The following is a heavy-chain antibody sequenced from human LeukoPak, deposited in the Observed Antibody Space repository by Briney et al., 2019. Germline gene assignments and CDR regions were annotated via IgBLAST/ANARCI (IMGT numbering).Heavy chain of an antibody. V-gene: IGHV1-69*05. Sequence: SVKVSCKASGGTFSTFGTSWVQQAPGQGLEWMGGIIPMSGTVNNAQKFQGRVTMTRDMSTSTVYMELSSLRSEDTAVYYCARESSGWYGDWFDPWGQGTLVTVSS. CDR2: IIPMSGTV. CDR3: ARESSGWYGDWFDP. D-gene: IGHD6-19*01. J-gene: IGHJ5*02. CDR1: GGTFSTFG.